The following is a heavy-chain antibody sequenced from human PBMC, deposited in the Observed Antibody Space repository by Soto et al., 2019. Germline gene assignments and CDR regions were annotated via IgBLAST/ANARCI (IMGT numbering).Heavy chain of an antibody. CDR1: GGSISSGDYY. CDR3: ARVRGASHDYCDYVSSWFDP. J-gene: IGHJ5*02. CDR2: IYYSGST. Sequence: QVQLQESGPGLVKPSQTLSLTCTVSGGSISSGDYYWSWIRQPPGKGLEWIGYIYYSGSTYYNPSLKRRVTISLDPSKNQFSLTLSSVTAADTAVYYCARVRGASHDYCDYVSSWFDPWGQGTLVTVSS. D-gene: IGHD4-17*01. V-gene: IGHV4-30-4*01.